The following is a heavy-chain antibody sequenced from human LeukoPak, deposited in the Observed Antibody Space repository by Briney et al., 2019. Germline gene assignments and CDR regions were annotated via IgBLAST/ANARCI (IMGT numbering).Heavy chain of an antibody. CDR3: AREGVLLWFGELPNYYYYYMDV. CDR1: GFTFSSYV. CDR2: IRYDGSYK. J-gene: IGHJ6*03. V-gene: IGHV3-30*02. D-gene: IGHD3-10*01. Sequence: GGSLRLSCAASGFTFSSYVMHWVRQAPGKGLEWVAFIRYDGSYKYYADSVKGRFTISRDNSKNTLFLQMNSLRAEDTAVYYCAREGVLLWFGELPNYYYYYMDVWGKGTTVTISS.